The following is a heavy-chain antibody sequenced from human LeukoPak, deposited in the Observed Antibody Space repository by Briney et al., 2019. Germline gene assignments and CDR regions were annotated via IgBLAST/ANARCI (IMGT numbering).Heavy chain of an antibody. J-gene: IGHJ6*03. D-gene: IGHD3-10*01. CDR3: ARVGYYGSGSYYPNYYYYMDV. V-gene: IGHV4-34*01. CDR2: INHSGST. Sequence: PSETLSLTCAVYGGSFSGYYRSRIRQPPGKGLEWIGEINHSGSTNYNPSLKSRVTISVDTSKNQFSLKLSSVTAADTAVYYCARVGYYGSGSYYPNYYYYMDVWGKGTTVTVSS. CDR1: GGSFSGYY.